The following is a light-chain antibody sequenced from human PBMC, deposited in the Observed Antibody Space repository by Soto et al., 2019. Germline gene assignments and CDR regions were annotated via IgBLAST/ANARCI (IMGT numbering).Light chain of an antibody. CDR2: EVY. Sequence: QSVLTQPPSASGSPGQSVTISCTGTGNDVGGYNYVSWYQQYPGKAPKLIIYEVYKRHSGVPDRFSGSKSGNTASLTVSGLQAEDEADYYCASYAGSNNWGVFGGGTKLTVL. CDR3: ASYAGSNNWGV. CDR1: GNDVGGYNY. V-gene: IGLV2-8*01. J-gene: IGLJ3*02.